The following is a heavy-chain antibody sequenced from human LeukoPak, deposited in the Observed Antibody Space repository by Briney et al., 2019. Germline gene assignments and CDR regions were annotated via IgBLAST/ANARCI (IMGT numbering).Heavy chain of an antibody. J-gene: IGHJ4*02. CDR3: ARGREYGDFFDS. CDR2: IFSRGIP. Sequence: SETLSLTRSFSVDSSSNFYWNWVRQPAGTGLEWIGRIFSRGIPNYSPSLKSRVTMSVDTSKNQFALKLTSVTAADSAVYYCARGREYGDFFDSWGQGILVTVSS. V-gene: IGHV4-4*07. CDR1: VDSSSNFY. D-gene: IGHD4-17*01.